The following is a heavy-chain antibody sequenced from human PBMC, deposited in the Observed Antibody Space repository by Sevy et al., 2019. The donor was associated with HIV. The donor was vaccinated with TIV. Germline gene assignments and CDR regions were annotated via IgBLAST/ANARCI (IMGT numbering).Heavy chain of an antibody. V-gene: IGHV4-38-2*02. D-gene: IGHD3-3*01. CDR1: GYSISSGYY. CDR2: IYHSGST. J-gene: IGHJ6*02. Sequence: SETLSLTCTVSGYSISSGYYWGWIRQPPGKGLEWIGSIYHSGSTYYNPSLKSRVTISVDTSKNQFSLKLSSVTAADTAMYYWASTSRFLEWLLPGGPDYGMDVWGQGTTVTVSS. CDR3: ASTSRFLEWLLPGGPDYGMDV.